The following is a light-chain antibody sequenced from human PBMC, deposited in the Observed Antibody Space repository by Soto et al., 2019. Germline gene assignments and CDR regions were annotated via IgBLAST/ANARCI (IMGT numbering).Light chain of an antibody. V-gene: IGKV1-5*03. CDR3: QQYDTNWT. Sequence: DIQMTQSPSTLSASVGDRVTITCRASQNINKWLAWYQQKPGTAPKLLIYKASFLESGAPSRFSGSGSGTEYTLTSSSLQPDDFATYYCQQYDTNWTFGQGTIVEVK. J-gene: IGKJ1*01. CDR2: KAS. CDR1: QNINKW.